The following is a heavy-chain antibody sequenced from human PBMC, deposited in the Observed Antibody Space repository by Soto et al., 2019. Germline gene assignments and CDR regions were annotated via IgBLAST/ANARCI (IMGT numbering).Heavy chain of an antibody. Sequence: SETMAFGCTVSGGSVSSGDYDWSWIRKPPGKGLEWIGYIYYSGSTYYNPSLKSRVTISVDTSKNQFSLKLSSVTAADTAVYYCARGGYSGYDYEYYYYYGMDVWGQGTTVTVSS. D-gene: IGHD5-12*01. J-gene: IGHJ6*02. V-gene: IGHV4-30-4*01. CDR1: GGSVSSGDYD. CDR3: ARGGYSGYDYEYYYYYGMDV. CDR2: IYYSGST.